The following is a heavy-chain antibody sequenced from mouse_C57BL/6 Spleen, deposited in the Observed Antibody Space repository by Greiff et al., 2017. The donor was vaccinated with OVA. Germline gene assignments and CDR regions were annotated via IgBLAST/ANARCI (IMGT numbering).Heavy chain of an antibody. V-gene: IGHV1-18*01. CDR2: ITPNNGGT. Sequence: EVQLQQSGPELVKPGASVKIPCKASGYTFTDYNMDWVKQSHGKSLEWIGDITPNNGGTIYNQKFKGKATLTVDKSSSTAYMELRSRTSGDTAVYYGARYDYDGAWFAYCGQGTLVTVSA. D-gene: IGHD2-4*01. J-gene: IGHJ3*01. CDR3: ARYDYDGAWFAY. CDR1: GYTFTDYN.